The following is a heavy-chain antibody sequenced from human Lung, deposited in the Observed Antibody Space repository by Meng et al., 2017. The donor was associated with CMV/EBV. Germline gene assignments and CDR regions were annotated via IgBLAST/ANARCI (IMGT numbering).Heavy chain of an antibody. CDR3: AKDTQRGYSQSIFTH. D-gene: IGHD5-18*01. V-gene: IGHV3-43D*03. J-gene: IGHJ4*02. CDR2: ISWDGGST. CDR1: GFTFDDYA. Sequence: GESLKTSCAASGFTFDDYAMHWVRQAPGKGLEWVSLISWDGGSTYYADSVKGRFTISRDNSKNSLYLQMNSLRAEDTALYYCAKDTQRGYSQSIFTHWGQGXLVTVSS.